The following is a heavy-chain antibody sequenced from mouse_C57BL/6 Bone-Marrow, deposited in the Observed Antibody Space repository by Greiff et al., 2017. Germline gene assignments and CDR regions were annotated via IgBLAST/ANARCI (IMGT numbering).Heavy chain of an antibody. D-gene: IGHD2-4*01. V-gene: IGHV3-6*01. CDR2: ISYDGSN. CDR3: ARAGGTMITTDWYFDV. J-gene: IGHJ1*03. CDR1: GYSITSGYY. Sequence: EVQLQQSGPGLVKPSQSLSLTCSVTGYSITSGYYWNWIRQFPGNKLECMGYISYDGSNNYNPSLKNRISITRDPSKNQFFLKLNSVTTEDTAAYYCARAGGTMITTDWYFDVWGTGTTVTVSS.